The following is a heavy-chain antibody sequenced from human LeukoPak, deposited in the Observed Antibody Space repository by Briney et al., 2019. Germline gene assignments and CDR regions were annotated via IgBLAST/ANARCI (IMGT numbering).Heavy chain of an antibody. D-gene: IGHD1-7*01. V-gene: IGHV3-66*04. Sequence: GGSLRLSCAASGFTFSSYAMSWVRQAPGKGLEWVSVIYSGGSTYYADSVKGRFTISRDNSKNTLYLQMNSLRAEDTAVYYCARQGWNYGSFDYWGQGTLVTVSS. CDR2: IYSGGST. J-gene: IGHJ4*02. CDR3: ARQGWNYGSFDY. CDR1: GFTFSSYA.